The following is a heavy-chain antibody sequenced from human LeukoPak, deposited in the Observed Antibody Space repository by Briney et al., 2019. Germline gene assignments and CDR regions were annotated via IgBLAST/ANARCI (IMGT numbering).Heavy chain of an antibody. D-gene: IGHD6-13*01. CDR2: ISDSGGSR. V-gene: IGHV3-23*01. CDR3: AKGPKKQMVGSRGYYFDF. CDR1: GFTFSSYA. J-gene: IGHJ4*02. Sequence: PGGSLRLSCGASGFTFSSYAMVWVRQAPGKGVEWVSGISDSGGSRHYADSVKGRFTISRDNSKNTLYLQVNSLRAEDTAVYFCAKGPKKQMVGSRGYYFDFWGQGTLVTVSS.